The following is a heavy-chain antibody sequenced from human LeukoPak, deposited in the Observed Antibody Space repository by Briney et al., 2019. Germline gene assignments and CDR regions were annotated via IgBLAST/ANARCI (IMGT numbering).Heavy chain of an antibody. J-gene: IGHJ3*02. Sequence: PGGSLRLSCAASGFTFSSYAMTWVRQARGKGLEWVSAISGSGLSTYYPDSVKDRFTISRDNSKNTLYLQINSLRAEDTAVYYCAKEYGGWAPGTAFDIWGQGTVVTVSS. D-gene: IGHD4-23*01. CDR3: AKEYGGWAPGTAFDI. V-gene: IGHV3-23*01. CDR2: ISGSGLST. CDR1: GFTFSSYA.